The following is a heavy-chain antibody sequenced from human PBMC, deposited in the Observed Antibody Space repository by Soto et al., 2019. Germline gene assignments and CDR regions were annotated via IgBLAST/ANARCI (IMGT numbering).Heavy chain of an antibody. V-gene: IGHV4-30-2*01. D-gene: IGHD3-22*01. CDR2: IYHSGST. J-gene: IGHJ4*02. Sequence: SETLSLTCDVSGDTISTGGDTWAWIRQPPGKGLEWIGYIYHSGSTYYNPSLKSRVTISVDRSKNQFSLKLSSVTAADTAVYYCARGGVDYYDSSGYYFSPYYFDYWGQGTLVTVSS. CDR3: ARGGVDYYDSSGYYFSPYYFDY. CDR1: GDTISTGGDT.